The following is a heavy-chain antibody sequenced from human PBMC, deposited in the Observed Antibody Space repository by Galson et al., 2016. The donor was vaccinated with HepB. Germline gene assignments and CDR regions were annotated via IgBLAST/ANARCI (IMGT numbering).Heavy chain of an antibody. CDR3: AKDRTYGSGCYLDYFES. J-gene: IGHJ4*02. D-gene: IGHD6-19*01. V-gene: IGHV3-23*01. CDR2: ICGSGEST. Sequence: LRLSCAASGFTFSTYAMSWVRQAPGKGLEWVSAICGSGESTYYADSVKGRFTASRDNSKNTLYLQMNSLRAEDTAVYYCAKDRTYGSGCYLDYFESWGPGTLVTVSS. CDR1: GFTFSTYA.